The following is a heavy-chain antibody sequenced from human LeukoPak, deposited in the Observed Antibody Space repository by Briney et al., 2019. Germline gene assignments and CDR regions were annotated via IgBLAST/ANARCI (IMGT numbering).Heavy chain of an antibody. CDR2: IWYDGSNK. CDR3: ARDRAAADLDY. V-gene: IGHV3-33*08. CDR1: GFTFSSFE. Sequence: PGGSLRLSCEASGFTFSSFEVNWVRQAPGKGLEWVAVIWYDGSNKFYADSVKGRFTISRDNSKNTLYLQMNSLRAEDTAVYYCARDRAAADLDYWGQGTLVTVSS. D-gene: IGHD6-13*01. J-gene: IGHJ4*02.